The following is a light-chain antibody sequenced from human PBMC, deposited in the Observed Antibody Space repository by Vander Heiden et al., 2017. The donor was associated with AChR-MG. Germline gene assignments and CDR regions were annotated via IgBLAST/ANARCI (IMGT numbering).Light chain of an antibody. V-gene: IGLV2-11*01. CDR3: CSYAVRKV. CDR1: SSNVGAYNH. J-gene: IGLJ1*01. Sequence: QSALPQPRSVSGSPGQSVTISATGTSSNVGAYNHLSWYQQHPGKAPNLMIYDVFQRPSGVPERSSGSKVATTASLTSSELQADDEADYYCCSYAVRKVFGTGTKVTVL. CDR2: DVF.